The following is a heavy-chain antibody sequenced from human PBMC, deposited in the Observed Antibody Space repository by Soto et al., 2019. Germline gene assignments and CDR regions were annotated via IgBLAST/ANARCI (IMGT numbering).Heavy chain of an antibody. Sequence: AAVKVSCNASGYIVSSHCIYWVRQAPGQGLQWMGIINPGGGRTAYAQKFKGRVTLTRDMSTSTVYMELTSLTYDDTAVYYCARDVSGPGATYVMDVWGQGTTVTVS. V-gene: IGHV1-46*01. CDR2: INPGGGRT. CDR3: ARDVSGPGATYVMDV. J-gene: IGHJ6*02. CDR1: GYIVSSHC. D-gene: IGHD2-2*01.